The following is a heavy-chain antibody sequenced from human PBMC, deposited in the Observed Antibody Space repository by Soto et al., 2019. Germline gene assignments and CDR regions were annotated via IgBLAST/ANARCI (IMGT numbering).Heavy chain of an antibody. J-gene: IGHJ6*02. CDR3: ARSPSSSSSPSYYYFFGMDV. CDR1: GYTFTDYY. V-gene: IGHV1-2*02. CDR2: INPNSGGT. Sequence: QVQVLQSGAEVKKPGASVKVSCKASGYTFTDYYMHWVRQAPGQGLEWMGWINPNSGGTNYARKFQGRVTMTRDKSIYTAFMELSSLIFDVTAVYYCARSPSSSSSPSYYYFFGMDVWGQGTTVTVSS. D-gene: IGHD6-6*01.